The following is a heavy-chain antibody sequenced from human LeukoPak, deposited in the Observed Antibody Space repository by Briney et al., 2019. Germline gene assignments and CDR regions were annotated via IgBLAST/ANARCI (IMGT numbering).Heavy chain of an antibody. J-gene: IGHJ4*02. CDR1: GGPFSTYS. D-gene: IGHD3-16*01. CDR2: ITHSGST. V-gene: IGHV4-34*01. Sequence: SETLSLTCAVKGGPFSTYSWTWIRQTPGKGLERIGEITHSGSTSFNPSLKSRVAMSIDSSKYQFSLTLDSVTAADTAVYYCARRTRSGDFRFDYWGQGTLVTVSS. CDR3: ARRTRSGDFRFDY.